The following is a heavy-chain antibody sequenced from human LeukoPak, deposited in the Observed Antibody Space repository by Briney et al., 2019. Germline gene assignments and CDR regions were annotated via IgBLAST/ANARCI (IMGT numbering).Heavy chain of an antibody. CDR1: GYTFTSYD. V-gene: IGHV1-8*01. J-gene: IGHJ6*03. Sequence: ASVKVSCKASGYTFTSYDINWVRQATGQGLEWMGWMNPNSGNTGYAQKFQGRVTMTRNTSISTAYMELSSLRSEDTAVYYCARDLGGYYYYYYMDVWGKGTTVTISS. CDR3: ARDLGGYYYYYYMDV. CDR2: MNPNSGNT.